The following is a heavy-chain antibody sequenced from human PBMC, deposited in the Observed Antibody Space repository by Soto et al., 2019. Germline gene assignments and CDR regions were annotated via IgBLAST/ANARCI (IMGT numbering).Heavy chain of an antibody. CDR3: AREVQVHTPAFVY. CDR2: ISPMFGAA. CDR1: GGTFKTYA. J-gene: IGHJ4*02. Sequence: QVQLVQSGAEMKKPGSSVKVSCQSSGGTFKTYAMNWVRQAPGQGPEWMGDISPMFGAANYAPTFQGRVTITADESTGTSYMQLGSLTSEDAALYFCAREVQVHTPAFVYWGQGTLVTVSS. V-gene: IGHV1-69*19. D-gene: IGHD3-10*01.